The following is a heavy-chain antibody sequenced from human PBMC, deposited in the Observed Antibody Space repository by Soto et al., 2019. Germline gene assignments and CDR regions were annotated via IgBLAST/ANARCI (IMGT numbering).Heavy chain of an antibody. D-gene: IGHD2-15*01. Sequence: SETLSLTCTVSGGSISSYYWSWIRQPPGKGLEWIGYIYYSGSTNYNPSLKSRVTISVDTSKSQFSLKLSSVTAADTAVYYCARGVCSGGSCYSPWDYYYGMDVWGQGTTVTVSS. CDR1: GGSISSYY. V-gene: IGHV4-59*01. CDR3: ARGVCSGGSCYSPWDYYYGMDV. CDR2: IYYSGST. J-gene: IGHJ6*02.